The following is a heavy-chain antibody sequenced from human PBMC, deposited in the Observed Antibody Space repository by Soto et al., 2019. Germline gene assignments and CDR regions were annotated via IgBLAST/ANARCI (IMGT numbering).Heavy chain of an antibody. D-gene: IGHD1-1*01. CDR1: DFSFTHHA. Sequence: GGSLRLSCVAPDFSFTHHAMTWVRLPPGKGLQWVAALSHDGGNIYYRDSVRGRFTISRDNSKNTLYLQMHSLKAEDTAVYFCAKQRGTCVDTAIDFWGQGTQVTVSS. V-gene: IGHV3-23*01. CDR2: LSHDGGNI. J-gene: IGHJ4*02. CDR3: AKQRGTCVDTAIDF.